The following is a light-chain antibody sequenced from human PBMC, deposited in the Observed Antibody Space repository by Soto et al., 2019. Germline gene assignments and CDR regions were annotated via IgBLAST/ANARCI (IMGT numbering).Light chain of an antibody. V-gene: IGKV3-20*01. J-gene: IGKJ1*01. Sequence: EIVLTQSPGTLSLSPGERATLSFRSSQSVSSSYLAWYQQKPGQAPRLLIYGASTRATGIPDRFSGSGSGTDFTLTISRLEPEDSAVYYCHQYGSSRTFGQGTKVDIK. CDR2: GAS. CDR1: QSVSSSY. CDR3: HQYGSSRT.